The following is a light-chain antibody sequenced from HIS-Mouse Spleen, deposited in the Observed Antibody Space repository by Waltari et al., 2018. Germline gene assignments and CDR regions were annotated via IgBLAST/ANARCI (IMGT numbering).Light chain of an antibody. CDR2: DVS. J-gene: IGLJ2*01. Sequence: QSALTQPASVSGSPGQSITISCTGTSSDVGGYNYVSWYQQHPGKAPKLMIYDVSNRPSGVSNRLSGSKSGNTASLTISGLQAEDEADYYCSSYTSSSFNVVVGGGTKLTVL. CDR1: SSDVGGYNY. V-gene: IGLV2-14*03. CDR3: SSYTSSSFNVV.